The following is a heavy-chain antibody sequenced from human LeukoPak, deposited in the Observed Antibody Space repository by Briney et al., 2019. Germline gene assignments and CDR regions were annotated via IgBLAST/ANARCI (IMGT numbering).Heavy chain of an antibody. D-gene: IGHD5-18*01. Sequence: ASVKVSCKASGYTFTGYYMHWVRQAPGQGLEWMGIINPSGGSTSYAQKFQGRVTMTRDTSTSTVYMELSSLRSEDTAVYYCARGYLGYSYGEDDAFDIWGQGTMVTVSS. V-gene: IGHV1-46*01. CDR3: ARGYLGYSYGEDDAFDI. CDR1: GYTFTGYY. CDR2: INPSGGST. J-gene: IGHJ3*02.